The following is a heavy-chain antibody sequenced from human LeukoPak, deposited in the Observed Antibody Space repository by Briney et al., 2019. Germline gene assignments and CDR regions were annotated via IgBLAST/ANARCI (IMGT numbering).Heavy chain of an antibody. CDR2: ITTKGTNYAT. CDR1: GFTFSDSD. Sequence: GGSLILSCAASGFTFSDSDIHWVRQASGKGLEWVGRITTKGTNYATAYAASVKGRFTISRHDSENTAYLQMNSLRSEDTALYYCTTYRSGHYWGQGTQVTVSS. D-gene: IGHD6-19*01. V-gene: IGHV3-73*01. J-gene: IGHJ4*02. CDR3: TTYRSGHY.